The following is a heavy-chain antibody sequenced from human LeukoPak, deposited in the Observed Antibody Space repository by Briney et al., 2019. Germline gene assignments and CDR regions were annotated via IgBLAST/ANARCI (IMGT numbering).Heavy chain of an antibody. CDR3: AKGITMVRGVSNNWFDP. CDR2: ISYDGSNK. V-gene: IGHV3-30*18. Sequence: GGSLRLSCAASGFTFSSYGMHWVRQAPGKGLEWVAVISYDGSNKYYADSVKGRFTNSRDNSKNTLYLQMNSLRAEDTAVYYCAKGITMVRGVSNNWFDPWGQGTLVTVSS. J-gene: IGHJ5*02. CDR1: GFTFSSYG. D-gene: IGHD3-10*01.